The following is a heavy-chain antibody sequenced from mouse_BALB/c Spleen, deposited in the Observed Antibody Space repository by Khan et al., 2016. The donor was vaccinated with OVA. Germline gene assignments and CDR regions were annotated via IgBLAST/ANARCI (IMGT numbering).Heavy chain of an antibody. D-gene: IGHD1-1*01. Sequence: EVKLLESGPGLVKPSQSLSLTCTVTGYSITSDYAWNWIRQFPGNKLEWMGYISYSGRTSYNPSLKSRISITRDTSKNQFFLQLNSVTTEDTATSYCARSVTITTVVATDFDYWGQGTTLTVSS. CDR3: ARSVTITTVVATDFDY. V-gene: IGHV3-2*02. J-gene: IGHJ2*01. CDR1: GYSITSDYA. CDR2: ISYSGRT.